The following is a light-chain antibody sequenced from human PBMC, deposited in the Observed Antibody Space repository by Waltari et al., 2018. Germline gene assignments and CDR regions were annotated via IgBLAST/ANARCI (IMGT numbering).Light chain of an antibody. Sequence: EIVLTQSPATLSLFPGERGTLSCRASQSISTYLAWYQQKPGQAPRLLIYDASNRATGIPARFSGSGSGTDFTLTISSLQSEDFAVYYCHHYHNWPMTFGQGTRLEIK. V-gene: IGKV3-11*01. CDR3: HHYHNWPMT. CDR1: QSISTY. CDR2: DAS. J-gene: IGKJ5*01.